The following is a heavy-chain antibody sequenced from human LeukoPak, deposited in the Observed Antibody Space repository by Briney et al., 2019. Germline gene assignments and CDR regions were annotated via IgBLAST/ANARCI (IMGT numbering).Heavy chain of an antibody. V-gene: IGHV3-23*01. J-gene: IGHJ4*02. CDR2: IKGGGGDP. D-gene: IGHD2-21*02. CDR1: GLTFSTYA. CDR3: AKGGHDFNPFYW. Sequence: GGSLRLSCAASGLTFSTYAMGWVRQAPGKGLEWVSSIKGGGGDPFYADSVKGRFTISRDNSKNTLFLQLNSLRAEGSAVYYCAKGGHDFNPFYWWGQGTLVTVSS.